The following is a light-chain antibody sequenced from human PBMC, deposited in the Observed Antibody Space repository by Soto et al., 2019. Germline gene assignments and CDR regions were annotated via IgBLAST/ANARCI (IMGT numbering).Light chain of an antibody. V-gene: IGKV1-5*03. Sequence: DLQMTQSPSTLSASVGDRVTIPCRASQSISSWLAWYQQKPGKAPKLLIYKASSLESGVPSRFSGSGSGTEFTLTISSLQPDDFATYYCQQYNSYSRTFGQGTKVDIK. CDR2: KAS. CDR1: QSISSW. J-gene: IGKJ1*01. CDR3: QQYNSYSRT.